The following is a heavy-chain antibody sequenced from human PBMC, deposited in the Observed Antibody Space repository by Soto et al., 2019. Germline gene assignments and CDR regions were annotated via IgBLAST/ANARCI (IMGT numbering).Heavy chain of an antibody. D-gene: IGHD4-17*01. CDR2: IYYSGST. J-gene: IGHJ2*01. Sequence: QVQLQESGPGLVKPSQTLSLTCTVSGGSISSGGYYWSWIRQHPGKGLEWIVYIYYSGSTYYNPSLKSRVTISVDTSKNQFSLKLSSVTAADTAVYYCARDQYGDNWYFDLWGRGTLVTVSS. CDR1: GGSISSGGYY. V-gene: IGHV4-31*03. CDR3: ARDQYGDNWYFDL.